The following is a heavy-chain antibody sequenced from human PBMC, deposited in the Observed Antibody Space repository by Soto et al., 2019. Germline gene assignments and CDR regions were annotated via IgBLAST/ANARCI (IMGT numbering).Heavy chain of an antibody. V-gene: IGHV3-33*01. CDR1: IFSFSDYD. CDR2: IRFDGNNI. CDR3: ARDWTRGNIVVDTFNL. J-gene: IGHJ3*01. D-gene: IGHD2-21*01. Sequence: QVQLVESGGGVIQPGRSLRLSCAASIFSFSDYDMHWVRQAPGKGLEWVAGIRFDGNNIFYADSVKGRFTISRDNSRNRVYLQMNSLKVDDTAVYYCARDWTRGNIVVDTFNLWGQGTMVTVSS.